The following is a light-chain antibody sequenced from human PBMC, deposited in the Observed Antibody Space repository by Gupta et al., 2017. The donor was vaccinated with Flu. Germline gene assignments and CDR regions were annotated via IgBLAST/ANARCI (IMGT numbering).Light chain of an antibody. J-gene: IGKJ4*01. CDR3: QQYSSRPPI. CDR2: GAS. Sequence: EIVLTQSPATLSLPPGERATLSCRASQSVSSNLAWYQQKPGQAPRLLIYGASTRATGIPARFSGGGAGTEYTLTISSLHSEDYAVEYCQQYSSRPPIFGEWTRVEIK. CDR1: QSVSSN. V-gene: IGKV3-15*01.